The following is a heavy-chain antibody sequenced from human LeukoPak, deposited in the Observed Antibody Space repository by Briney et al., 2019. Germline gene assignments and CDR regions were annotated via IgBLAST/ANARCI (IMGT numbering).Heavy chain of an antibody. J-gene: IGHJ5*02. CDR1: EFTFAGDW. CDR2: IKQDGREM. CDR3: AATQNGAFCIS. V-gene: IGHV3-7*05. Sequence: TGGSLRLSCEASEFTFAGDWMTSVRQAPGKGLDWLANIKQDGREMYYVDSVKGRFTISRDNAKNSVYLQMNSLRAEYTAVYYWAATQNGAFCISWGQGTLVTVSS. D-gene: IGHD2-8*01.